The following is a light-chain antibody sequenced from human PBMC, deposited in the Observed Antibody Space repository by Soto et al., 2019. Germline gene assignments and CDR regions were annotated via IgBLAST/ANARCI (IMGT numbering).Light chain of an antibody. CDR3: MQSLQPPWT. J-gene: IGKJ1*01. Sequence: DIVMTQSPLSLPVTPGEPASISCRSSQSLLHSNGYNYLDWYLQKPGQSPQLLIYLGSNRASGVPARFSGSGSGTDFTLNISSVEADDVVFYYCMQSLQPPWTFGQGAKV. CDR1: QSLLHSNGYNY. V-gene: IGKV2-28*01. CDR2: LGS.